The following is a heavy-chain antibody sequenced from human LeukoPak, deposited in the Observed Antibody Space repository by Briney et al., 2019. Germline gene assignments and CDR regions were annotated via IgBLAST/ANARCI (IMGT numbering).Heavy chain of an antibody. D-gene: IGHD3-22*01. J-gene: IGHJ4*02. CDR1: GDSVSSNSAA. V-gene: IGHV6-1*01. Sequence: SQTLSLTCAISGDSVSSNSAAWNWIGQSPSRGLEWLGRTYYRSKWFNDYAVSVKSRVTINADTSNNQFSLHLNSVTPEDAAMYYCVREEYYYDSSGYYPNFDHWGQGTLVTVSS. CDR3: VREEYYYDSSGYYPNFDH. CDR2: TYYRSKWFN.